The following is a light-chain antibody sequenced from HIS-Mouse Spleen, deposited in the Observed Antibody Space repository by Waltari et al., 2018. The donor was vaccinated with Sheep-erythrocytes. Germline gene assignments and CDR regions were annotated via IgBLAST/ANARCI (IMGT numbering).Light chain of an antibody. V-gene: IGLV2-23*01. J-gene: IGLJ3*02. CDR2: EGS. Sequence: QSALTQPASVSGSPGQSITIPCNGTSSDVGSYNLVSWYQQHPGKAPQLMIYEGSKRPSVVSNRFSGAKAGNTASLTISGLQAEDEADYYCCSYAGSSTPWVFGGGTKLTVL. CDR1: SSDVGSYNL. CDR3: CSYAGSSTPWV.